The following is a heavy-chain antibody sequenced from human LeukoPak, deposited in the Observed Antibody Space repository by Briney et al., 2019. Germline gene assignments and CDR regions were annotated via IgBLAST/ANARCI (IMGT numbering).Heavy chain of an antibody. D-gene: IGHD1-26*01. J-gene: IGHJ5*02. CDR1: GYTFSGYY. CDR2: INPNSGGT. V-gene: IGHV1-2*02. Sequence: GASVKVSCKASGYTFSGYYMHWVRQAPGQGLEWMGWINPNSGGTNFAQKFQGRVTMTRDTSISTAYMELSRLISDDTAVYYCARDPSGSYYGWFDPWGQGTLVTVSS. CDR3: ARDPSGSYYGWFDP.